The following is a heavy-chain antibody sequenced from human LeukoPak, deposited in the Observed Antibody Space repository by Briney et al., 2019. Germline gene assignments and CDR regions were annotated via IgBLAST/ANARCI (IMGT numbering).Heavy chain of an antibody. J-gene: IGHJ4*02. CDR3: ARGYCTNAVCSLGPTQA. CDR1: GGSISSSSYY. Sequence: SGTLSLTCTVSGGSISSSSYYWGWIRQPPGKGLEWIGSIYYSGSTYYNPSLKSRVTISVDTSKNQFSLKLSSVTAADTAVYYCARGYCTNAVCSLGPTQAWGQGTLVTVSS. D-gene: IGHD2-8*01. CDR2: IYYSGST. V-gene: IGHV4-39*07.